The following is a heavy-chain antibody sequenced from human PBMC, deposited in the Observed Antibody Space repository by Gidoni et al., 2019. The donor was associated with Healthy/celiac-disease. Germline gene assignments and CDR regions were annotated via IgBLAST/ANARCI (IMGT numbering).Heavy chain of an antibody. CDR1: AFTFSSYW. Sequence: EVQLVESGGGLVQPGGSLRLSCAASAFTFSSYWMTWARQAPGKGLESVANIKEDGSEKYYVDSVKGRFTISRDNAKNSLFLQMNSLRAEDTAVYYCARGLPYFDCWGQGTLVTVSS. CDR3: ARGLPYFDC. V-gene: IGHV3-7*03. CDR2: IKEDGSEK. J-gene: IGHJ4*02.